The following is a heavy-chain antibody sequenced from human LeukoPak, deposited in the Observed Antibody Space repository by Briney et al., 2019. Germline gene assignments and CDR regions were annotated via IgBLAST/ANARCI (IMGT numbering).Heavy chain of an antibody. CDR1: GGSISSSSYY. Sequence: SETLSLTCTVSGGSISSSSYYWGWIRQPPGKGLEWIGSIYYSGSTYYNPSLKSRVTISVDTSKNQFSLKLSSVTAADTAVYYCARDTGYYDSSGGFDYWGQGTLVTVSS. CDR2: IYYSGST. CDR3: ARDTGYYDSSGGFDY. V-gene: IGHV4-39*07. D-gene: IGHD3-22*01. J-gene: IGHJ4*02.